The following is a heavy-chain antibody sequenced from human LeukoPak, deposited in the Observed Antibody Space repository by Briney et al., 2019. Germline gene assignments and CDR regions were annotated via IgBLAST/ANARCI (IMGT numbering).Heavy chain of an antibody. Sequence: SETLSLTCTISGGSISSYYWSWIRQPPGKGLEWIGYIYYSGTTNYNPSLKSRVTISVDTSKNQFSLKLSSVTAADTAVYYCARGGYCSGGSCEGEYAFDIWGQGTMITVSS. J-gene: IGHJ3*02. CDR2: IYYSGTT. V-gene: IGHV4-59*08. D-gene: IGHD2-15*01. CDR1: GGSISSYY. CDR3: ARGGYCSGGSCEGEYAFDI.